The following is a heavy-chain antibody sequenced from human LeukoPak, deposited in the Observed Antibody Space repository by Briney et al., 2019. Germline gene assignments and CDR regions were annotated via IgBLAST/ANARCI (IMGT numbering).Heavy chain of an antibody. CDR3: AKDLRFYDFWSGSVY. CDR2: ISGSGGST. D-gene: IGHD3-3*01. J-gene: IGHJ4*02. V-gene: IGHV3-23*01. Sequence: PGGSLRLSCAASGFTFSSYAMSWVRQAPGKGLEWVSAISGSGGSTYYADSVKGRFTIPRDNSKNTLYLQMNSLRAEDTAVYYCAKDLRFYDFWSGSVYWGQGTLVTVSS. CDR1: GFTFSSYA.